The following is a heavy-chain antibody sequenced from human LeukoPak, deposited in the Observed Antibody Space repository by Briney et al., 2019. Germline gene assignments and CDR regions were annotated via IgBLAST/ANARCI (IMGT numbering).Heavy chain of an antibody. CDR1: GGSISSYY. CDR2: IYYTRST. V-gene: IGHV4-59*12. J-gene: IGHJ5*02. Sequence: SETLSLTCTVSGGSISSYYWSWIRQPPGKGLEWIGYIYYTRSTHYNPSLKSRVTISVDTSKNQFSLHLSSVTAADTAVFFCASSVDTAIMAWGQGTLVTVSS. D-gene: IGHD5-18*01. CDR3: ASSVDTAIMA.